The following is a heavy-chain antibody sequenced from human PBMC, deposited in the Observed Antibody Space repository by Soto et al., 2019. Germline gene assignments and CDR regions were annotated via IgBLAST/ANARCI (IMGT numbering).Heavy chain of an antibody. CDR1: GGTFSSYA. D-gene: IGHD3-22*01. CDR2: IIPIFGTA. CDR3: ARDLGLSYYDSSAYLEAGWYFDL. V-gene: IGHV1-69*01. J-gene: IGHJ2*01. Sequence: QVQLVQSGAEVKKPGSSVKVSCKASGGTFSSYAISWVRQAPGQGLEWMGGIIPIFGTANYAQKFQGRVTITADESTSTAYMELSSLRSEDTAVYYCARDLGLSYYDSSAYLEAGWYFDLWGRGTLVTVSS.